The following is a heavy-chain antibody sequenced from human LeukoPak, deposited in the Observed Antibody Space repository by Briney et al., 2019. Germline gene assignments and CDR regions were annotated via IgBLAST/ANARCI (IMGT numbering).Heavy chain of an antibody. CDR3: ARAHTHYDFWTLDY. CDR1: GFTFSSYG. Sequence: PGGSLRLSCAASGFTFSSYGMHWVRQAPGKGLEWVAVIWCDGSNKYYADSVKGRFTISRDNSKNTLYLQMNSLRAEDTAVYYCARAHTHYDFWTLDYWGQGTLVTVSS. J-gene: IGHJ4*02. D-gene: IGHD3-3*01. V-gene: IGHV3-33*01. CDR2: IWCDGSNK.